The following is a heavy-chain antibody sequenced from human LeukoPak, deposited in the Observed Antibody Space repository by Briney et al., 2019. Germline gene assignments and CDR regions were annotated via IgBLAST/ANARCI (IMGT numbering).Heavy chain of an antibody. CDR3: ARWFCSSTSCYYDY. Sequence: PGGSLRLSCSASGFTVSSNYMSWVRQAPGMGLEWVSIIYSDGTTYYVDSVKCRFTISRDNSKNTLYLQMNSLRAEDTAVYYCARWFCSSTSCYYDYWGQGTLVTVSS. D-gene: IGHD2-2*01. V-gene: IGHV3-53*01. CDR1: GFTVSSNY. J-gene: IGHJ4*02. CDR2: IYSDGTT.